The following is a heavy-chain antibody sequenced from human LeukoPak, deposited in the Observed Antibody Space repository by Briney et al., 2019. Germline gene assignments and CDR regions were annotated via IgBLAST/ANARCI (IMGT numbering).Heavy chain of an antibody. D-gene: IGHD6-13*01. CDR2: ISSSGSTI. CDR1: GFTFSDYY. J-gene: IGHJ6*02. Sequence: GGSLRLSCAASGFTFSDYYMSWIRQAPGKGLEWVSYISSSGSTIYHVDSVKGRFTISRDNAKNSLYLQMNSLRAEDTAVYYCARGKAAAARPYYYYYGMDVWGQGTTVTVSS. CDR3: ARGKAAAARPYYYYYGMDV. V-gene: IGHV3-11*01.